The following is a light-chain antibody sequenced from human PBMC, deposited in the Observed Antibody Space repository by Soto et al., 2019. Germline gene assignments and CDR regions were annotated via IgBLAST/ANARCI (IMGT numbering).Light chain of an antibody. CDR1: QSVSSN. Sequence: EVVMAQSPATLPVSLGERATLSCRASQSVSSNVAWYQQKPGLAPRLLIHTSATRATGIPARFSGRGSGTFFTLTISGLQSEDFATYYCQQYDKWPPTTFGQGTRLEIK. J-gene: IGKJ5*01. CDR3: QQYDKWPPTT. V-gene: IGKV3-15*01. CDR2: TSA.